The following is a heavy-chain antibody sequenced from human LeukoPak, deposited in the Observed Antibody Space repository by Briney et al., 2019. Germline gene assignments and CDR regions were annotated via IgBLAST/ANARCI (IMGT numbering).Heavy chain of an antibody. Sequence: GGSLRLSCAASEFIFSSYSMNWVRQAPGKGLEWVSYISFSSATIHYADSVKGRFTISRDNAKNSLYLQLNSLRAEDTALYYCARTGLGLYSFDYWGQGIQVTISS. CDR1: EFIFSSYS. CDR2: ISFSSATI. J-gene: IGHJ4*02. V-gene: IGHV3-48*01. D-gene: IGHD3/OR15-3a*01. CDR3: ARTGLGLYSFDY.